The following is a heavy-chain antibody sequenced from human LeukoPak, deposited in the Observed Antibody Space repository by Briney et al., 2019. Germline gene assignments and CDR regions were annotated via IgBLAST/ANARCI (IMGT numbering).Heavy chain of an antibody. V-gene: IGHV3-33*01. CDR3: AREQYGSDDALDI. Sequence: PGRYLRLSCAASGFTFSSYGMHWVRQAPGKGLEWVAVIWYDGSNRYYADSVKGRFTVSRDNSKNTMDLQMNSLRAEDTAVYYCAREQYGSDDALDIWGQGTMVTVSS. CDR1: GFTFSSYG. J-gene: IGHJ3*02. CDR2: IWYDGSNR. D-gene: IGHD4-17*01.